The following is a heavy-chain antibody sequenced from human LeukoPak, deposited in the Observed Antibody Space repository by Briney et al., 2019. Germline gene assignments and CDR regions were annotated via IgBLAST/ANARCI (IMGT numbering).Heavy chain of an antibody. J-gene: IGHJ4*02. CDR2: IYSGGST. D-gene: IGHD3-16*02. V-gene: IGHV3-53*01. CDR1: GFTVSSNY. CDR3: ARADYEYVWGSYRPRPFDY. Sequence: GGSLRLSCAASGFTVSSNYMSWVRQAPGKGLEWVSVIYSGGSTYYADSVKGRFTISRDNSKNTLYLQMNSLRAEDTAVYYCARADYEYVWGSYRPRPFDYWGQGTLVTVSS.